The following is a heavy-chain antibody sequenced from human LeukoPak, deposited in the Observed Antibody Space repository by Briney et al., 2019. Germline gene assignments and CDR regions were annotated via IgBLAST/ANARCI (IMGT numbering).Heavy chain of an antibody. V-gene: IGHV5-51*01. Sequence: GESLQISCQGSGYSFSSYWIGWVRPMPGKGLEWMGIIYPGDSDTTYSPSFQGQVTISADKSISTAYLQWSSLKASDTAMYYCARHPYYDSSGSNTFDYWGQGTLVTVSS. D-gene: IGHD3-22*01. CDR2: IYPGDSDT. CDR1: GYSFSSYW. J-gene: IGHJ4*02. CDR3: ARHPYYDSSGSNTFDY.